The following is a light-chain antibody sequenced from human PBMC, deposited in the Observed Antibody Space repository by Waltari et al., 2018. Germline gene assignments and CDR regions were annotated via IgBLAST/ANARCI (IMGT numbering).Light chain of an antibody. J-gene: IGLJ2*01. CDR2: DVS. CDR1: SSDVGGYND. CDR3: CSYAGSYTLV. Sequence: QSALTQPRPVSGSPGQSVTIPCTGTSSDVGGYNDVSCYQQHPGKAPKPMIYDVSTRPSGVPDRFSGSKSGNTASLTISGLQAEDEADYYCCSYAGSYTLVFGGGTKLTVL. V-gene: IGLV2-11*01.